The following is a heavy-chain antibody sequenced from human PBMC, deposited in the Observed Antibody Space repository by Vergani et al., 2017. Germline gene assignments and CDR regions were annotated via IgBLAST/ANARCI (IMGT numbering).Heavy chain of an antibody. V-gene: IGHV3-21*01. CDR1: GFTFSNFT. CDR3: VRDVRVSRT. CDR2: ISSVSTHI. Sequence: EVQLVESWGGLVKPGGSLRLSCVVSGFTFSNFTMNWVRQAPGKGLEWVSSISSVSTHIYYTDSVKGRFTISRDNAKNSLYLQMNSLRAEDTAVYYCVRDVRVSRTWGQGTLVAVSS. J-gene: IGHJ3*01.